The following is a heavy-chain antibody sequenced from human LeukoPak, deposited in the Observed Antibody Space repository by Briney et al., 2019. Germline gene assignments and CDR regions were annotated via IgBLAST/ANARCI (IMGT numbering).Heavy chain of an antibody. CDR2: ISPYNGNT. CDR1: GYTFTSYG. D-gene: IGHD6-19*01. CDR3: ARDGAVAGRIDY. V-gene: IGHV1-18*04. J-gene: IGHJ4*02. Sequence: ASVKVSCKASGYTFTSYGITWVRQAPGQGPEWMGWISPYNGNTNYVQKLQGGVTMTTDTSTSTAYMELRSLRSDDTAVYYCARDGAVAGRIDYWGQGTLVTVSS.